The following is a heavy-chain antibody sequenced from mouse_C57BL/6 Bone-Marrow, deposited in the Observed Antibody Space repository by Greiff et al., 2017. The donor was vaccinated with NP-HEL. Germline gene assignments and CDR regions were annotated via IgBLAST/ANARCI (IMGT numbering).Heavy chain of an antibody. J-gene: IGHJ2*01. CDR2: IYPGDGDT. CDR1: GYAFSSYW. V-gene: IGHV1-80*01. D-gene: IGHD1-1*01. Sequence: QVQLQQSGAELVKPGASVKLSCKASGYAFSSYWMNWVQQRPGKGLEWIGPIYPGDGDTNYNGKVKGKATLTADKSSSTAYMQLSSLTYEDSAVYFCAREGSYYCSFDDWGQGPTLTVSS. CDR3: AREGSYYCSFDD.